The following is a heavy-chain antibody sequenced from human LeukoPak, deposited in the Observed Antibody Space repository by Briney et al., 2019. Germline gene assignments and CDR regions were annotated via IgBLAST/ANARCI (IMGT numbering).Heavy chain of an antibody. Sequence: GGSLRLSCSASGFTFSSYAMHWVRQAPGKGLRYVSTISTNGGSTYYADSVKGRFTLSRDNSKNTVYLQMSSLITEDTAVYYCVKGLLVTSNFDYWGQGTLVTVSS. CDR3: VKGLLVTSNFDY. V-gene: IGHV3-64D*06. D-gene: IGHD4-23*01. CDR1: GFTFSSYA. CDR2: ISTNGGST. J-gene: IGHJ4*02.